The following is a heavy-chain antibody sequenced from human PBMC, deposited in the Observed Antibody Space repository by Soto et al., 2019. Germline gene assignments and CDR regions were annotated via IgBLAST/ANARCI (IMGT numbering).Heavy chain of an antibody. CDR1: GYSVPSYW. CDR2: IDPGDSYT. V-gene: IGHV5-10-1*01. Sequence: PXESLRISRKGSGYSVPSYWLSWVLQMPGKGLEWMGMIDPGDSYTNDSPSFQGQVTISADKPISTAYLQWSSLKASDTAMYYGASRVMRSSLYFGMDVWVQGTTITGS. CDR3: ASRVMRSSLYFGMDV. D-gene: IGHD6-13*01. J-gene: IGHJ6*02.